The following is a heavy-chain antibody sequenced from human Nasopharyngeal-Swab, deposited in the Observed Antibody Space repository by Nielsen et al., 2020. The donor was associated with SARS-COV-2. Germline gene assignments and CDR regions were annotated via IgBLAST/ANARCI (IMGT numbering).Heavy chain of an antibody. CDR3: ARPIAVAGGYFYGMDV. CDR2: ISGYNGHT. J-gene: IGHJ6*02. CDR1: GYTFTGYG. V-gene: IGHV1-18*04. Sequence: ASVKVSCKASGYTFTGYGVSWVRQVPGQGLEWMGWISGYNGHTNYAQKLQGRVTMTTDTSTSTAYMELRSLRSDDTAVYYCARPIAVAGGYFYGMDVWGQGTTVTVSS. D-gene: IGHD6-19*01.